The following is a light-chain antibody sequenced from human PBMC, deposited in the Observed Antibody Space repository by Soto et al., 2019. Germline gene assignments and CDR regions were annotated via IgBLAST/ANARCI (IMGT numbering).Light chain of an antibody. Sequence: AVQLTLSPSSLSASVGARVTITCRASQGIRTDLGWYQQSPGKAPKVLIVGASTLQSGVPSRFSGSGSGTDFNLTISSLQPEDSATYYCLQDFSYPRTFGQGTKVEIK. CDR3: LQDFSYPRT. CDR2: GAS. CDR1: QGIRTD. V-gene: IGKV1-6*01. J-gene: IGKJ1*01.